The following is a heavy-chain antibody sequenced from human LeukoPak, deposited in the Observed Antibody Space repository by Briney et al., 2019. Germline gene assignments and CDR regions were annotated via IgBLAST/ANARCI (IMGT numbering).Heavy chain of an antibody. CDR2: IYSDGST. V-gene: IGHV3-53*01. Sequence: GGSLRLPCAASGFTVSRNYMSWVRQAPGKGLEWVSEIYSDGSTYYAASVKGRFSISRDNSKNTVHLQMNSLRAEDTAVYYCARERREHGVFDIWGQGKMVTVSS. J-gene: IGHJ3*02. CDR3: ARERREHGVFDI. CDR1: GFTVSRNY. D-gene: IGHD1-26*01.